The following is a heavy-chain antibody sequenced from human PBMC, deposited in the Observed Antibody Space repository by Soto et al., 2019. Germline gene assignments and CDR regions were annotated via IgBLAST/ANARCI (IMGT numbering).Heavy chain of an antibody. D-gene: IGHD6-13*01. V-gene: IGHV3-30*18. CDR3: AKGSSSVYYYYYGIDV. J-gene: IGHJ6*02. CDR2: MSNDGSNK. Sequence: QVQLVESGGGVVQPGRSLRLSCTASGFTFSAYGMHWVRQAPGKGLEWVAVMSNDGSNKYYADSVKGRFTISRDNSKNTLYLQMNSLRADDTAVYYCAKGSSSVYYYYYGIDVWGQGTTVTVSS. CDR1: GFTFSAYG.